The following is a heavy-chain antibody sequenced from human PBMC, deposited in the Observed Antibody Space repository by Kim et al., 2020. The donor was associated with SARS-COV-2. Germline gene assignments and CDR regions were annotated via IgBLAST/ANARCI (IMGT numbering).Heavy chain of an antibody. D-gene: IGHD3-10*01. V-gene: IGHV4-59*01. J-gene: IGHJ4*02. CDR3: ARDGDYYGSGSYN. Sequence: NPSLKSRVTISVHTSKNQFSLKLGSVTAADTAVYYCARDGDYYGSGSYNWGQGTLVTVSS.